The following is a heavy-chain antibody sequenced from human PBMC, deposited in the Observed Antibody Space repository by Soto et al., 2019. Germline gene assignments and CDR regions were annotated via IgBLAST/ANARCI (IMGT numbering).Heavy chain of an antibody. D-gene: IGHD6-19*01. CDR2: VYYTGST. Sequence: SVTLSLTCCVSGGSISGSYWSWIRQSPGKGLEWLGYVYYTGSTNYSPSLRSRVSISVDTSKNEFSLGLSSVTAADTAVYFCARSVAVPGAHIDYWGQGTQVTVSS. CDR3: ARSVAVPGAHIDY. V-gene: IGHV4-59*01. J-gene: IGHJ4*02. CDR1: GGSISGSY.